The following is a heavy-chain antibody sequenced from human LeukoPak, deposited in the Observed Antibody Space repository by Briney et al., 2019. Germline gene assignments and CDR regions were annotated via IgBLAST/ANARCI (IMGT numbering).Heavy chain of an antibody. CDR1: GFSVSIKY. V-gene: IGHV3-66*02. CDR3: VNSNFDP. CDR2: LYSSGTT. Sequence: GGSLRLSCAASGFSVSIKYMNWVRQAPGKGLEWVSILYSSGTTYYANSVKGRFTISRDNSKNTLHLQMNSLRGEDTAMYYCVNSNFDPWGQGTLVTVSS. J-gene: IGHJ5*02.